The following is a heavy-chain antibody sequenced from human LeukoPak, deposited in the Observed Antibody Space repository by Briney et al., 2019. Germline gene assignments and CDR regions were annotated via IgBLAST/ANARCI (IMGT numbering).Heavy chain of an antibody. J-gene: IGHJ4*02. CDR1: GFTFSSYG. V-gene: IGHV3-30*02. D-gene: IGHD2-15*01. Sequence: GGSLRLSCAASGFTFSSYGMHWVRQAPGKGLEWVAFIRYDGSNKYYADSVKGRFTISRDNSKNTLYLQMNSLRAEDTAVYYCAKEAPSIVSYFDYWGQGTLVTVSS. CDR3: AKEAPSIVSYFDY. CDR2: IRYDGSNK.